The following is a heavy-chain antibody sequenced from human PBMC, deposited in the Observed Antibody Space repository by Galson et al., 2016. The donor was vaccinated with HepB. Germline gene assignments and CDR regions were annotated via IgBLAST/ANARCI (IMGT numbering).Heavy chain of an antibody. V-gene: IGHV4-61*01. D-gene: IGHD3-16*01. CDR3: ARGSFGVLVR. CDR1: GASVSSGSYY. J-gene: IGHJ4*02. CDR2: VYYDGNT. Sequence: SETLSLTCTVSGASVSSGSYYYSWIRQPPGKGLEWIGYVYYDGNTSYNPSLKSRVTISLDRSKNEFSLKLRSVTAADTAIYYCARGSFGVLVRWGQGTLVTVSS.